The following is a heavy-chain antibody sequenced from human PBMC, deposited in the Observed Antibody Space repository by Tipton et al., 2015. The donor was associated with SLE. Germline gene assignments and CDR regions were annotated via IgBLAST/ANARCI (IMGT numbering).Heavy chain of an antibody. D-gene: IGHD6-19*01. CDR3: ARDWQWPAAFDI. V-gene: IGHV1-69*06. J-gene: IGHJ3*02. Sequence: QLVQSGAEVKKPGSSVKVSCKASGGTFSSYAISWVRQAPGQGLEWMGGIIPIFGTANYAQKFQGRVTITADKSTSTAYMEMNRLRSDDTAVYYCARDWQWPAAFDIWGQGTMVTVSS. CDR2: IIPIFGTA. CDR1: GGTFSSYA.